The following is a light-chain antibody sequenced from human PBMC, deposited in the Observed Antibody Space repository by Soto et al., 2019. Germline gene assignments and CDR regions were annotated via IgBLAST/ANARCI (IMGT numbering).Light chain of an antibody. J-gene: IGLJ1*01. CDR2: DVT. V-gene: IGLV2-8*01. Sequence: QSVRTHAPSACWSPGHLVTISCTGTSSDIGGYNSVSWYQQHPGKAPKVMIYDVTKRPSGVPDRFSGSKSGNTASLTVSALQAEDEADYYCSSFTDGTNLVFGTGTKVTAL. CDR3: SSFTDGTNLV. CDR1: SSDIGGYNS.